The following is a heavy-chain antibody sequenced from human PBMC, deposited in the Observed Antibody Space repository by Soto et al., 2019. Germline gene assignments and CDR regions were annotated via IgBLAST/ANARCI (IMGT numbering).Heavy chain of an antibody. CDR3: AHRGYGNYPRDNWFDP. J-gene: IGHJ5*02. Sequence: SGPTLVNPTQTLTLTCSFSGFSLSTGGRGVGWIRQPPGKALEWLALIYWNDDERYSPSLKNRLTITKDTSKNQVVLTLTNTDPLDTATYYCAHRGYGNYPRDNWFDPWGQGTLVTVS. CDR2: IYWNDDE. D-gene: IGHD4-17*01. V-gene: IGHV2-5*01. CDR1: GFSLSTGGRG.